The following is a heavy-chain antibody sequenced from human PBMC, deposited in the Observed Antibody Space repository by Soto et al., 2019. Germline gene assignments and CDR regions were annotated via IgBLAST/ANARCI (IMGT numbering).Heavy chain of an antibody. V-gene: IGHV1-18*01. CDR1: GYTFTSYG. CDR3: ARDVDIVATIRVRPFDY. J-gene: IGHJ4*02. D-gene: IGHD5-12*01. Sequence: ASVKVSCKASGYTFTSYGISWVRQAPGQGLEWMGWISAYNGNTNYAQKLQGRVTITTDTSTSTAYMELRSLRSDDTAVYYCARDVDIVATIRVRPFDYWGQGTLVTVAS. CDR2: ISAYNGNT.